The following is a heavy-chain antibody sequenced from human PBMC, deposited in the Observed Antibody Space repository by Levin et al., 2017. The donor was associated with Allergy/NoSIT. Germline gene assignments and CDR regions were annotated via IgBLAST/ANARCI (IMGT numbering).Heavy chain of an antibody. D-gene: IGHD2-2*01. CDR2: IKQDGSEK. CDR3: ARDGGDTTCCPYRYAS. CDR1: GFTFTTYW. V-gene: IGHV3-7*01. Sequence: ETLSLTCAASGFTFTTYWMAWLRQAPGKGPELVPNIKQDGSEKKYLDSVRGRFTISRDNDKNTVHLEMDSLRVEDTAVDYCARDGGDTTCCPYRYASWGQGTRVTVSS. J-gene: IGHJ4*02.